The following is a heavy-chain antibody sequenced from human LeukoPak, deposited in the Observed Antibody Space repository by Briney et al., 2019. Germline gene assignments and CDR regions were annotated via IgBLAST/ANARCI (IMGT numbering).Heavy chain of an antibody. J-gene: IGHJ3*02. V-gene: IGHV4-31*03. D-gene: IGHD1-26*01. Sequence: SETLSLTCTVSGGSISSGGYYWSWIRQHPGKGLEWIGYIYYSGSTYYNPSLKSRVTISVDTSKNQFSLKLSSVTAADTAVYYCARDGSGSSTGGKYAFDIWGQGTMVTVSS. CDR3: ARDGSGSSTGGKYAFDI. CDR1: GGSISSGGYY. CDR2: IYYSGST.